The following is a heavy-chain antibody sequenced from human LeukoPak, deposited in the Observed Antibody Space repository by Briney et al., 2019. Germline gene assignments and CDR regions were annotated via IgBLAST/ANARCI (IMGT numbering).Heavy chain of an antibody. CDR1: GFTFSSHG. Sequence: GGSLGLSCAASGFTFSSHGMHWVRQAPGKGLEWVAVIWYDGSNKDYAESVKGRFTIFRDNSKNTLYLEINNLRAEDTAVYYCARDRTTYYYDSRRRDAFDTGRQGTKVTVSS. V-gene: IGHV3-33*01. J-gene: IGHJ3*02. D-gene: IGHD3-22*01. CDR2: IWYDGSNK. CDR3: ARDRTTYYYDSRRRDAFDT.